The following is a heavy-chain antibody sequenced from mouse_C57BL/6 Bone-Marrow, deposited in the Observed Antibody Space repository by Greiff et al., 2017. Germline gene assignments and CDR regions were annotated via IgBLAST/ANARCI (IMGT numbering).Heavy chain of an antibody. CDR1: GFTFSSYT. CDR3: ARHDPFDY. Sequence: EVKLVESGGGLVKPGGSLKLSCAASGFTFSSYTMSWVRQTPEKRLEWVATISGGGGNTYYPDSVKGRFTISRDNAKNTLYLQVSSLRSEDTALYYCARHDPFDYWGQGTTLTVSS. CDR2: ISGGGGNT. V-gene: IGHV5-9*01. J-gene: IGHJ2*01.